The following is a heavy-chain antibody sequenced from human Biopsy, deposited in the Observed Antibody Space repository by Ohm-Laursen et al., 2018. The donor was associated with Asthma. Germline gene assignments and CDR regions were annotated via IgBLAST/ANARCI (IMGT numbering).Heavy chain of an antibody. D-gene: IGHD5-12*01. J-gene: IGHJ6*02. V-gene: IGHV1-69*13. CDR2: LIPVLGTP. CDR3: ARGYSGSDRIVYYYSGLEV. Sequence: APSVTVSCKASGDSFSNYAISWVRQAPGQGLEWMGGLIPVLGTPDHAQMFEGRVTITADESTSTAYMELSSLSSEDTAVYYCARGYSGSDRIVYYYSGLEVWGQGTTVTVSS. CDR1: GDSFSNYA.